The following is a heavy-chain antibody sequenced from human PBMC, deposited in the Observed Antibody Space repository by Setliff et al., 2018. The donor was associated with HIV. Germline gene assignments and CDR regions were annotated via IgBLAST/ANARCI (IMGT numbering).Heavy chain of an antibody. D-gene: IGHD5-18*01. CDR3: ARGTSNTAMESYYFDY. CDR2: FYVGGST. J-gene: IGHJ4*02. CDR1: GGPVSTYY. Sequence: PSETLSLTCTVSGGPVSTYYWSWIRQPAGKGLEWIGRFYVGGSTYYTPSLKSRVTMSVDTSKNQFSLKLSSVTAADTAVYYCARGTSNTAMESYYFDYWGQGTLVTVSS. V-gene: IGHV4-4*07.